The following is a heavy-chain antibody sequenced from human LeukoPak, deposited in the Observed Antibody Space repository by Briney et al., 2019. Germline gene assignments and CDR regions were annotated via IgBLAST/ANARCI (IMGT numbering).Heavy chain of an antibody. CDR1: GGSISSYY. V-gene: IGHV4-59*01. CDR2: IYYSGST. CDR3: ARPWASYYYGMDV. Sequence: PSETLSLTCTVSGGSISSYYWSWIRQPPGKGLEWIGYIYYSGSTNYNPSLKSRVTISVDTSKNQFSLKLSSVTAADTAVYYCARPWASYYYGMDVWGQGTTVTVSS. J-gene: IGHJ6*02. D-gene: IGHD3-16*01.